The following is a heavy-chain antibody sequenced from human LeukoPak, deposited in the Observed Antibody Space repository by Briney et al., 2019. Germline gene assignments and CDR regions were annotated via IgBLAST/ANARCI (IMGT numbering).Heavy chain of an antibody. V-gene: IGHV1-69*13. Sequence: ASVKVSCKASGGTFSSYAISWVRQAPGQGLEWMGGIIPIFGTANYAQKFQGRVTITADESTSTAYMELSSLRSEDTAVYYCARSRDDKYYYYYGMDVWGQGTTVTVSS. CDR2: IIPIFGTA. CDR3: ARSRDDKYYYYYGMDV. J-gene: IGHJ6*02. CDR1: GGTFSSYA.